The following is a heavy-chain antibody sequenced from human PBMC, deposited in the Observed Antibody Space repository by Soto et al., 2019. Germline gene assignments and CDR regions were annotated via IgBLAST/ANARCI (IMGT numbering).Heavy chain of an antibody. CDR1: GGSISSGAYY. D-gene: IGHD6-13*01. CDR2: ISHRGTA. Sequence: SETLSLTCTVSGGSISSGAYYWGWIRHHPGKGLEWIGYISHRGTAYYTPSLKSRVSLSVDPSKSQFSLNVTSLTAADTAVYYCARVSATGTRWFDPWGPGTLVTVSS. J-gene: IGHJ5*02. CDR3: ARVSATGTRWFDP. V-gene: IGHV4-31*03.